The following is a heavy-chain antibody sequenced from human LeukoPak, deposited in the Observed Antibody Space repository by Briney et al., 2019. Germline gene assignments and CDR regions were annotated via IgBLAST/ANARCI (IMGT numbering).Heavy chain of an antibody. CDR3: ARVVSQQLGLGAFDI. V-gene: IGHV1-46*01. Sequence: ASVKVSCKASGYTFTSYYMHWVRQAPGQGLEWMGIINPSGGSTSYAQKFQGRVTMTRDTSTSTVYMELSSLRSDDTAVYYCARVVSQQLGLGAFDIWAQGTMVPFSS. D-gene: IGHD6-13*01. J-gene: IGHJ3*02. CDR2: INPSGGST. CDR1: GYTFTSYY.